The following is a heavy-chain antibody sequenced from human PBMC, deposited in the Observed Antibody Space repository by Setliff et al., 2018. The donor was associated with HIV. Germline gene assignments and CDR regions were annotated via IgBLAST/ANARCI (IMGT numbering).Heavy chain of an antibody. Sequence: ASVKVSCKASGYTFTIYDITWVRQAPGQGLEWMGWISAYNGNTNYAQKLQGRVTMTTDTSTSTAYMELRSLRSVDTAVYYCAREGYSVDAFDIWGQGTMVTVSS. J-gene: IGHJ3*02. D-gene: IGHD4-4*01. CDR2: ISAYNGNT. V-gene: IGHV1-18*01. CDR3: AREGYSVDAFDI. CDR1: GYTFTIYD.